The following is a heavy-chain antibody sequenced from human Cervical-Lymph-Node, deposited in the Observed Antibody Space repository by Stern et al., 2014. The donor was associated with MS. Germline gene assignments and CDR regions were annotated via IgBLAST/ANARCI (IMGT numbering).Heavy chain of an antibody. CDR1: GYTFTSYD. V-gene: IGHV1-8*01. D-gene: IGHD6-19*01. CDR3: ARGKIAVAVYYYYYGMDV. Sequence: QVQLVESGAEVKKPGASGKVSCKASGYTFTSYDINWVRQATGQGLEWMGWMNPNSGNTGYAQKFQGRVTMTRNTSISTAYMELSSLRSEDTAVYYCARGKIAVAVYYYYYGMDVWGQGTTVTVSS. CDR2: MNPNSGNT. J-gene: IGHJ6*02.